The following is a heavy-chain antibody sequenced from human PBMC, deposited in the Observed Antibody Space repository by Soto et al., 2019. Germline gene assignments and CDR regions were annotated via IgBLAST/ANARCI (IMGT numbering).Heavy chain of an antibody. J-gene: IGHJ5*01. Sequence: QMQLQESGPGLVKPSETLSLTCAVSGGSISSGRNFWGWIRQPPGKGLEWIGSIFSSGSSYFNPSLPSSVTLSLDTSKKHFSLRVNPVTAADTAVYYCARHRRFPPVDWSCYSKPWFDPWGQGIRVTVSS. CDR3: ARHRRFPPVDWSCYSKPWFDP. CDR1: GGSISSGRNF. D-gene: IGHD3-3*01. CDR2: IFSSGSS. V-gene: IGHV4-39*01.